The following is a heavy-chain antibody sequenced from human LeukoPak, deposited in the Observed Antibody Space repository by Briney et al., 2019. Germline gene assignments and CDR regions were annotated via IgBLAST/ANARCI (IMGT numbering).Heavy chain of an antibody. CDR1: GFTFSSYA. J-gene: IGHJ4*02. V-gene: IGHV3-23*01. D-gene: IGHD6-6*01. Sequence: PGGSLRLSCAASGFTFSSYAMSWVRQAPGKGLEWVSAISGSGASTYYADSVKGRFTISRDNSKNTLYLQMNSLRAEDTAVYYCAKDLGSSSSPTSDYWGQGTLVTVSS. CDR2: ISGSGAST. CDR3: AKDLGSSSSPTSDY.